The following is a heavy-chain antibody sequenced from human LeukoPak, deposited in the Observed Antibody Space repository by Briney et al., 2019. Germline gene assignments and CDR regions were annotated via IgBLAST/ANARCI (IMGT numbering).Heavy chain of an antibody. CDR1: GFTFSSYA. CDR3: ANGLSITIFGIPFDY. D-gene: IGHD3-3*01. Sequence: GGSLRLSCAASGFTFSSYAMHWVRQAPGKGLEWVAVISYDGSNKYYADSVKGRFTISRDNSKNTLYLQMNSLRAEDTAVYYCANGLSITIFGIPFDYWAREPWSPSPQ. CDR2: ISYDGSNK. J-gene: IGHJ4*02. V-gene: IGHV3-30-3*01.